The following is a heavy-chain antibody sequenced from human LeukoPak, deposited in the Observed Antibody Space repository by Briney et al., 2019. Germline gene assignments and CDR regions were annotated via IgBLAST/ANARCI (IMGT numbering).Heavy chain of an antibody. CDR3: ARETIYSHFDY. D-gene: IGHD2-21*01. CDR1: GYSISSGYY. V-gene: IGHV4-38-2*02. J-gene: IGHJ4*02. Sequence: PSETLSLTCTVSGYSISSGYYWGWIRQPPGKGLEWIGYIYYSGSTNYNPSLKSRVTISVDTSKNQFSLKLSSVTAADTAVYYCARETIYSHFDYWGQGTLVTVSS. CDR2: IYYSGST.